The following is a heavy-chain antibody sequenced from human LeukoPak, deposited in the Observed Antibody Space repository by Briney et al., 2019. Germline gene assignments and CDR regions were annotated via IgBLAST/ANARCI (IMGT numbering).Heavy chain of an antibody. CDR1: GCTFADYY. CDR2: INPKNGDT. J-gene: IGHJ4*02. D-gene: IGHD3-10*01. Sequence: ASVKVSCKASGCTFADYYMHWLRQAPGQGLEWVGWINPKNGDTKYAQKLQGRVTITRDTSITTVYMDLSRLTSDDTAVYYCAREWDYYAYWGQGTLLTVSS. CDR3: AREWDYYAY. V-gene: IGHV1-2*02.